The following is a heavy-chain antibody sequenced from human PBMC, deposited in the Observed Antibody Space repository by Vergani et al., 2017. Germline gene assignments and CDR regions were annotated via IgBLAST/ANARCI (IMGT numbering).Heavy chain of an antibody. CDR2: IRYDGSKK. CDR1: GFTFSTFG. D-gene: IGHD5-24*01. Sequence: QVQLVESGGGVVQPGGSLRLSCAASGFTFSTFGMHWVRQAPGKGLEWVAFIRYDGSKKYYADSVKGRFTISRDNSKNTVYVQMSSLRSEETAIYYCAKERDAREDRLPDYWGQGTLVTVSS. V-gene: IGHV3-30*02. CDR3: AKERDAREDRLPDY. J-gene: IGHJ4*02.